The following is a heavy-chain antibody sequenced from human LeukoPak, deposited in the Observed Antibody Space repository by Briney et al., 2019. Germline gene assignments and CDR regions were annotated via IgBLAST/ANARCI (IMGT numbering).Heavy chain of an antibody. CDR2: IYYSGTT. CDR3: ASSFATVLVGINSH. V-gene: IGHV4-39*01. J-gene: IGHJ4*02. Sequence: SETLSLTCTVSGGSSSSSNHYWDWIRQPPGKGLEWIGSIYYSGTTCYNPSLKSRVTVSIDTSKKQFSLKVSSVTAADTAVHYCASSFATVLVGINSHWGQGTLVTVSS. CDR1: GGSSSSSNHY. D-gene: IGHD1-14*01.